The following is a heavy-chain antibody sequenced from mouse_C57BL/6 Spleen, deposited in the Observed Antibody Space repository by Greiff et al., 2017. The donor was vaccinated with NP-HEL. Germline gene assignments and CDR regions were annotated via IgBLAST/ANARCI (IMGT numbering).Heavy chain of an antibody. V-gene: IGHV1-55*01. Sequence: QVQLQQPGAELVKPGASVKMSCKASGYTFTSYWITWVKQRPGQGLEWIGDIYPGSGSTNYNEKFKSKATLTVDTSSSTAYMQLSSLTSEDSAVYYCARRGIYYDYDGAAYWGQGTLVTVSA. CDR1: GYTFTSYW. CDR2: IYPGSGST. D-gene: IGHD2-4*01. CDR3: ARRGIYYDYDGAAY. J-gene: IGHJ3*01.